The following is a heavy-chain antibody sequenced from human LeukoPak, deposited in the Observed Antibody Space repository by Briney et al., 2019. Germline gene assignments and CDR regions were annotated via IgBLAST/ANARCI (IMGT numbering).Heavy chain of an antibody. J-gene: IGHJ6*03. D-gene: IGHD6-13*01. Sequence: ASVKVSCKASGGTFSSYAISWVRQAPGQGLEWMGGIIPIFGTANYAQKFQGRVTITTDESTSTAYMELSSLRSEDTAVYYCATRIAAAGRYYYYYMDVWGKGTTVTVSS. CDR2: IIPIFGTA. V-gene: IGHV1-69*05. CDR3: ATRIAAAGRYYYYYMDV. CDR1: GGTFSSYA.